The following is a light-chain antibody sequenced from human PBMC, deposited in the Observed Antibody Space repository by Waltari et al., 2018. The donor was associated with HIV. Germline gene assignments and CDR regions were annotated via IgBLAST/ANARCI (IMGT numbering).Light chain of an antibody. Sequence: DTVLTQSPGTLSLSPGERATLYCRASQRVYANYLAWYQQKPGQAPRLLIYGASDRAAGIPERFSGSGSGTDFALTISKLEPEDFSVYYCHQYGDSPAFGQGTKVEIK. CDR2: GAS. CDR1: QRVYANY. CDR3: HQYGDSPA. J-gene: IGKJ1*01. V-gene: IGKV3-20*01.